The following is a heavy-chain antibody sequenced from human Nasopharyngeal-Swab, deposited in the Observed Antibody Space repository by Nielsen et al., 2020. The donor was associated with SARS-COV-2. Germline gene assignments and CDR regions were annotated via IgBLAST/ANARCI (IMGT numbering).Heavy chain of an antibody. D-gene: IGHD1-1*01. Sequence: GESLKISCAASGFTFSSYAMSWVRQAPGRGLEWVALIWYHGGNKYYADSVKGRFTISRDNSKNTLYLQMNSLRAEDTAVYYCARDLEPTGTGGVSYWGQGTLVTVSS. CDR2: IWYHGGNK. J-gene: IGHJ4*02. CDR1: GFTFSSYA. V-gene: IGHV3-33*08. CDR3: ARDLEPTGTGGVSY.